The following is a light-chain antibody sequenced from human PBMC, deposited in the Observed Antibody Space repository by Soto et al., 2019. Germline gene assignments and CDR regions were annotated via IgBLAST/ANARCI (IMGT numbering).Light chain of an antibody. V-gene: IGKV1-5*01. CDR1: RSISTW. Sequence: DIQMTQSPSTLSASVGDRVTITCRASRSISTWLAWYQQKPGKAPNLLIYDASSLESGVPSRFSGSGSGREFTLTTSSLQSDDFATYYCQQYNTYWTFGQGTKVDIK. CDR3: QQYNTYWT. CDR2: DAS. J-gene: IGKJ1*01.